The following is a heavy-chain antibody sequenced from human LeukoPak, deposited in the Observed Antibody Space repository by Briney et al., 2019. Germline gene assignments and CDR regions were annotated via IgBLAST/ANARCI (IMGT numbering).Heavy chain of an antibody. J-gene: IGHJ4*02. V-gene: IGHV1-2*02. CDR1: GYTFTGYY. D-gene: IGHD3-22*01. Sequence: ASVRLSCTASGYTFTGYYMHWVRQAPGQGLEWMGWINPKSGGTNYAQTFQARVTMTRDKPISTVYMELRRLTSDDTAVYYCARGASLTYYYDSSGFYSFDSWGQGSLVTVSS. CDR2: INPKSGGT. CDR3: ARGASLTYYYDSSGFYSFDS.